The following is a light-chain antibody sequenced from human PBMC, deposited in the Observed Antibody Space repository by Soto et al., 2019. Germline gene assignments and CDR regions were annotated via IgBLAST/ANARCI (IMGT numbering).Light chain of an antibody. CDR1: QDISTW. CDR2: ATS. CDR3: QQADSFPIT. J-gene: IGKJ5*01. Sequence: DIQMTQSPSSVSASVGDRVNITCRASQDISTWLAWYQQKPGEAPKLLIYATSSLLRGVPSRFSGSGYGTHFTLTISCLQPEDFATYYCQQADSFPITFGQGTRLEIK. V-gene: IGKV1-12*01.